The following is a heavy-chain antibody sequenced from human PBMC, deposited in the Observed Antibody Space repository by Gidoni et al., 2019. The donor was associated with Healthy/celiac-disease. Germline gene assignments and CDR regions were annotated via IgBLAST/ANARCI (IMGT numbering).Heavy chain of an antibody. CDR1: GFPFSSYW. V-gene: IGHV3-7*01. Sequence: EVQLVESGGGLVQPGGSLRLSCAASGFPFSSYWMSWVRQAPGKGLEWVANIKQDGSEKYYVDSVKGRFTISRDNAKNSLYLQMNSLRAEDTAVYYCARGATIFGVVDSNAFDIWGQGTMVTVSS. D-gene: IGHD3-3*01. J-gene: IGHJ3*02. CDR3: ARGATIFGVVDSNAFDI. CDR2: IKQDGSEK.